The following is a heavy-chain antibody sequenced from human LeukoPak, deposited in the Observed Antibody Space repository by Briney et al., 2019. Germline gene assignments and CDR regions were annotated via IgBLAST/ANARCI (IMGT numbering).Heavy chain of an antibody. CDR2: IRYDGSNK. CDR3: AKDGAGYSSGDDAFDI. CDR1: GFTFSSYG. J-gene: IGHJ3*02. Sequence: PGGSLRLSCAASGFTFSSYGMHWVRQAPGKGLEWVAFIRYDGSNKYYADSVKGRFTISRDNSKNTLYLQMNSLRAEDTAVYYCAKDGAGYSSGDDAFDIWGQGTMVTVSS. D-gene: IGHD6-25*01. V-gene: IGHV3-30*02.